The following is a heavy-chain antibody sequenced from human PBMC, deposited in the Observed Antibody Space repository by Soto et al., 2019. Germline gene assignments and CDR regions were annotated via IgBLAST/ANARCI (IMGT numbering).Heavy chain of an antibody. V-gene: IGHV4-59*01. CDR1: GGSISSYY. CDR2: IYYSGST. D-gene: IGHD2-15*01. Sequence: SETLSLTCTVSGGSISSYYWSWIRQPPGKGLEWIGYIYYSGSTNYNPSLKSRVTISVDTSKNQFSLELSSVTAADTAVYYCGRAGVYCSGCSCYAPPQNWFSPWAQGTLVTVSS. CDR3: GRAGVYCSGCSCYAPPQNWFSP. J-gene: IGHJ5*02.